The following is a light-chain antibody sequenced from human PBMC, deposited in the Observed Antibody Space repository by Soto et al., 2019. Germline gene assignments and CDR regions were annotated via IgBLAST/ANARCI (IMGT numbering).Light chain of an antibody. CDR3: QKYGSSPLN. J-gene: IGKJ4*01. CDR2: RAS. Sequence: DIVLTQSPVTLSLSPGEIATLSCSASQSVSSNYLAWYQQKPGQTPKVLIYRASTRATGIPDGFSGSGSGTDFTLTISRLEAEDFAVYYCQKYGSSPLNFGGGTKVDIK. CDR1: QSVSSNY. V-gene: IGKV3-20*01.